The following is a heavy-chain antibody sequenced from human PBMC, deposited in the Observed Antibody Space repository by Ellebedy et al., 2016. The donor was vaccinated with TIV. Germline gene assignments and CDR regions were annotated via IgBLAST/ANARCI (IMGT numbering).Heavy chain of an antibody. CDR1: GLTFSIYW. V-gene: IGHV3-7*03. Sequence: GESLKISCAASGLTFSIYWMSWVRQAPGKGLECVANIKQDGSEKSYVDSVEGRFTISRDNSKNTLYLQMNSLRVEDTAVYYCAKVRGRDIVVVVADIWGQGTLVTVSS. J-gene: IGHJ4*02. CDR2: IKQDGSEK. CDR3: AKVRGRDIVVVVADI. D-gene: IGHD2-15*01.